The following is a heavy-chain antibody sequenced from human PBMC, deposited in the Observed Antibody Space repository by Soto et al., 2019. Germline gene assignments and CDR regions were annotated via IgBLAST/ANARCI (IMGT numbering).Heavy chain of an antibody. V-gene: IGHV3-30-3*01. J-gene: IGHJ4*02. CDR3: ARDRLPGIAVSVADY. CDR1: GFTFSSYA. CDR2: ISYDGSNK. Sequence: QVQLVESGGGVVQPGWSLRLSCAASGFTFSSYAMHWVRQAPGKGLEWVAVISYDGSNKYYADSVKGRFTISRDNSKNTLYLQMNSLRAEDTAVYYCARDRLPGIAVSVADYWGQGTLVTVSS. D-gene: IGHD6-19*01.